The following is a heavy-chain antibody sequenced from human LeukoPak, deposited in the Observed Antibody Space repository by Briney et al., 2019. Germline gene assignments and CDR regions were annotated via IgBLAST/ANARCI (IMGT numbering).Heavy chain of an antibody. CDR1: GYTFSSYG. D-gene: IGHD1-14*01. J-gene: IGHJ6*03. CDR2: IIPIFATT. CDR3: ARGPPLTYDHTPEGYYHYYMDV. V-gene: IGHV1-69*13. Sequence: GASVKVSCKASGYTFSSYGLNWVRQAPGQGLEWMGGIIPIFATTNYAQEFQGRVSITADEFTSTVYMELTSLRSDDTGVYYCARGPPLTYDHTPEGYYHYYMDVWGKGTTIIISS.